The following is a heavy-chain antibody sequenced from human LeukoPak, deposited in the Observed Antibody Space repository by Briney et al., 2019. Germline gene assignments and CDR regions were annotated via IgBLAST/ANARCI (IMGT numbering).Heavy chain of an antibody. D-gene: IGHD3-16*02. CDR3: AKGNVVTFGGVIVIPYDY. V-gene: IGHV3-23*01. J-gene: IGHJ4*02. CDR1: GFTFSSYA. CDR2: ISGSGGST. Sequence: GGSLRLACAASGFTFSSYAMSWVRHAPGKGLEWVSAISGSGGSTYYADSVKGRFTISRDNSKNTLYLQMNSLRAEDTAVYYCAKGNVVTFGGVIVIPYDYWGQGTLVTVSS.